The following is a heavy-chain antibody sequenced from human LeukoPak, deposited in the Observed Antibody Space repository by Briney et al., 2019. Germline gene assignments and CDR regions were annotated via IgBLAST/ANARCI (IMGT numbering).Heavy chain of an antibody. Sequence: ASVKVSCKASGYTFTGYYMHWVRQAPGQGLEWMGWINPNSGGTNYAQKFQGRVTMTRDTSISTAYMELSSLKSEDTAVYYCARGREVVVAATLPYDYWGQGTLVTVSS. CDR2: INPNSGGT. V-gene: IGHV1-2*02. J-gene: IGHJ4*02. D-gene: IGHD2-15*01. CDR3: ARGREVVVAATLPYDY. CDR1: GYTFTGYY.